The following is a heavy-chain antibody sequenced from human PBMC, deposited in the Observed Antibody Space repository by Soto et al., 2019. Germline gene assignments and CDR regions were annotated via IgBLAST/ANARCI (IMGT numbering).Heavy chain of an antibody. V-gene: IGHV3-21*01. CDR3: ARDLGLLKSMLDY. Sequence: GGSLRLSCLASGFSFNSFNMNWIRRAPGRGLEWVASISVSGDNIYYGDSMQGRFTISRDNSKRSVFLDLNSLRVEDTAMYYCARDLGLLKSMLDYWGQGTLVTVSS. D-gene: IGHD2-8*01. CDR2: ISVSGDNI. CDR1: GFSFNSFN. J-gene: IGHJ4*02.